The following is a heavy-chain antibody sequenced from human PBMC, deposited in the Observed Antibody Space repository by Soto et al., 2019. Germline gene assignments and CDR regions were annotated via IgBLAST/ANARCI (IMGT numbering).Heavy chain of an antibody. CDR2: ISDSGSNT. D-gene: IGHD2-15*01. CDR3: AKDMYSGGSCYFDY. J-gene: IGHJ4*02. V-gene: IGHV3-23*01. CDR1: GFTFTSYA. Sequence: PGGSLRLSCAASGFTFTSYAMTWVRQAPGKGLEWVSGISDSGSNTYYADSVKGRFTISRDNSKNTLYLQMNSLRAEDTAVYYCAKDMYSGGSCYFDYWGQGTLVTVSS.